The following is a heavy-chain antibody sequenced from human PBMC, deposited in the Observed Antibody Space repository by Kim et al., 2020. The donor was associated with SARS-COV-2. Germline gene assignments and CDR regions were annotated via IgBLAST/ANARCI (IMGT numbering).Heavy chain of an antibody. D-gene: IGHD6-13*01. CDR2: INHSGST. Sequence: SETLSLTCAVYGGSFSGYYWSWIRQPPGKGLEWIGEINHSGSTNYNPSLKSRVTISVDTSKNQFSLKLSSVTAADTAVYYCASGGIAAADFDYWVQGTL. V-gene: IGHV4-34*01. CDR3: ASGGIAAADFDY. CDR1: GGSFSGYY. J-gene: IGHJ4*02.